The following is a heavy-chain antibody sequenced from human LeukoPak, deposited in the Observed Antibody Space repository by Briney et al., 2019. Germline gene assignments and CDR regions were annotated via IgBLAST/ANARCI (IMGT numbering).Heavy chain of an antibody. V-gene: IGHV3-23*01. D-gene: IGHD1-26*01. Sequence: GGSLRLSCAASGFTFDIYAMSWVRQAPGKGLEWVSAISGSGSAYYADSVKGRFTISRDNSKNTLYLQMNSLRAEDTAVYYCAKRGAEVGATVAPGDYWGRGTLLTVSS. CDR3: AKRGAEVGATVAPGDY. CDR2: ISGSGSA. J-gene: IGHJ4*02. CDR1: GFTFDIYA.